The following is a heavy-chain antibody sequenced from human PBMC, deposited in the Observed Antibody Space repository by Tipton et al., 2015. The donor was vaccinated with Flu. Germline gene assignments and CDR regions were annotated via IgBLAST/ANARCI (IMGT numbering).Heavy chain of an antibody. Sequence: TLSLTCTVSGGSISSGGYYWSWIRQHPGKGLEWIGYIYYSGSTYYNPSLKSRVTISVDTSKNQFSLKLSSVTAADTAVYYCARISGVDTAMVTEGYFQHWGQGPLVTVSS. CDR1: GGSISSGGYY. CDR3: ARISGVDTAMVTEGYFQH. V-gene: IGHV4-31*03. J-gene: IGHJ1*01. D-gene: IGHD5-18*01. CDR2: IYYSGST.